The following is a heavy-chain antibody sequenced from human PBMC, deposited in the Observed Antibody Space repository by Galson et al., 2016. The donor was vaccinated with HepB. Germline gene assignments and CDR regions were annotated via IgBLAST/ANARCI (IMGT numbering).Heavy chain of an antibody. CDR1: GFVFSSYW. V-gene: IGHV3-15*01. Sequence: SLRLSCAASGFVFSSYWMAWVRQAPGRGLEWVGRIQSQCDGGRADYGAPGKGRFTISRADSKKILFLQMNSLRTEDSAVYYCTTEDIVVVPLNSGSGLWGQGTLVTVSS. J-gene: IGHJ4*02. D-gene: IGHD2-2*01. CDR3: TTEDIVVVPLNSGSGL. CDR2: IQSQCDGGRA.